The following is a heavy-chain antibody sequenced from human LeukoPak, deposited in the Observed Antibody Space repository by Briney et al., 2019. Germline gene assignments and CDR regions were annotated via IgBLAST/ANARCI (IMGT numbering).Heavy chain of an antibody. CDR2: ISYDGSNK. J-gene: IGHJ4*02. D-gene: IGHD3-22*01. CDR3: AKDWGSYYYDSSGYPSPSQGFDY. CDR1: GFTFSSYG. Sequence: PGGSLRLSCAASGFTFSSYGMHWVRQAPGKGLEWVAVISYDGSNKYYADSVKGRFTISRDNSKYTLYLQMNSLRAEDTAVYYCAKDWGSYYYDSSGYPSPSQGFDYWGQGTLVTVSS. V-gene: IGHV3-30*18.